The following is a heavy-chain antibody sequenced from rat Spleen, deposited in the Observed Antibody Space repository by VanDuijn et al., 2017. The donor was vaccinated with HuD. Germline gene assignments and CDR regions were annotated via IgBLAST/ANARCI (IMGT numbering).Heavy chain of an antibody. J-gene: IGHJ2*01. CDR3: TRVDYPGIAHYFDY. CDR2: LSYDATAP. V-gene: IGHV5-29*01. D-gene: IGHD1-4*01. Sequence: EVQLVESDGGLVQPGRSLELSCAASGFTFSDYYMAWVRQAPTKGLEWVATLSYDATAPYYRDSVKGRFTISRDNAKSTLYLQMNSLRSEDTATYYCTRVDYPGIAHYFDYWGQGVMVTVSS. CDR1: GFTFSDYY.